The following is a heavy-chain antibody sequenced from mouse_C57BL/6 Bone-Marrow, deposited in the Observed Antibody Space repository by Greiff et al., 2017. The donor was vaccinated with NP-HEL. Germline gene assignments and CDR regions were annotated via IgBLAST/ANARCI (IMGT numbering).Heavy chain of an antibody. CDR3: ASRPSFAY. V-gene: IGHV1-82*01. Sequence: QVQLQQSGPELVKPGASVKISCKASGYAFSSSWMNWVKQRPGKGLEWIGRIYPGDGDTNYNGKFKGKATLTADKSSSTAYMPLSSLTSEDSAVYFYASRPSFAYWGQGTLVTVSA. CDR1: GYAFSSSW. J-gene: IGHJ3*01. CDR2: IYPGDGDT.